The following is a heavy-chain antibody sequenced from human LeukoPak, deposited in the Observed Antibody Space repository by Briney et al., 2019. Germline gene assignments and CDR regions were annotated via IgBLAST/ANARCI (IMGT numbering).Heavy chain of an antibody. D-gene: IGHD2-2*01. V-gene: IGHV3-7*01. CDR2: IKQDGIEK. CDR3: ARDPYCSSTSCSYYYYYYMDV. J-gene: IGHJ6*03. Sequence: GGSLRLSCVVSGLTFSRETMGWVRQAPGKGLECVANIKQDGIEKYYLDSVKGRFTISRDNAKNSVYLQMNSLRAEDTAVYYCARDPYCSSTSCSYYYYYYMDVWGKGTTVTVSS. CDR1: GLTFSRET.